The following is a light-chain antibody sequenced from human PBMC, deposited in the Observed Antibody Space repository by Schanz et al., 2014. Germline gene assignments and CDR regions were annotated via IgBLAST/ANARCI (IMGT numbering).Light chain of an antibody. Sequence: DTQMTQSPSSVSASVGDRVTITCRASQGIARWLAWYQQKPGKAPTLLIYEASTLQSGVPSRFGGSGSGTDFTLTISRLEPEDFAVYFCQQYGSSPYSFGQGTKLEI. CDR3: QQYGSSPYS. CDR1: QGIARW. CDR2: EAS. V-gene: IGKV1-12*01. J-gene: IGKJ2*03.